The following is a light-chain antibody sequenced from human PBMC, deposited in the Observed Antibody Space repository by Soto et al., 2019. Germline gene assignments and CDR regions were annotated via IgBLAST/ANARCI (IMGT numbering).Light chain of an antibody. J-gene: IGKJ5*01. CDR2: AAS. CDR3: QQYGSSPQIT. CDR1: QPLNNN. V-gene: IGKV3-20*01. Sequence: EIVMTQSPATLSVSPGDRATLSCRAGQPLNNNVAWYQHKPGQAPRLLIYAASSRATGIPDRFSGGGSGTDFTLTISRLEPEDFAVYYCQQYGSSPQITFGQGTRLEIK.